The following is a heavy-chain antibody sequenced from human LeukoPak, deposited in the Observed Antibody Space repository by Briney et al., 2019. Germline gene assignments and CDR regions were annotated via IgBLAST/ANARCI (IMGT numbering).Heavy chain of an antibody. CDR3: ARGRGIAAAKDAFDI. V-gene: IGHV4-59*01. J-gene: IGHJ3*02. CDR1: GGSISSYY. Sequence: ETLSLTCTASGGSISSYYWSWIRQPPGKGLGGFGYIYYSGSTNYNPSLKSRVTISVDTSKNQFSLKLSSVTAADTAVYYCARGRGIAAAKDAFDIWGQGTMVIVSS. CDR2: IYYSGST. D-gene: IGHD6-13*01.